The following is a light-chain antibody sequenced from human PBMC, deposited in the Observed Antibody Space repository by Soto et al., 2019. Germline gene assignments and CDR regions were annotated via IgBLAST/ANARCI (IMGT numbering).Light chain of an antibody. V-gene: IGKV1-5*03. CDR3: QHYNSYSRT. CDR2: KAS. CDR1: ANFVPG. Sequence: DIQMTQSPSTLSASIGDRVAFTCRPRANFVPGVAWYQQKPGKAPKLLIYKASTLETGAPSRFAGSGSGTGFTLTITRLQPDDFATYYCQHYNSYSRTFGQGTKVEV. J-gene: IGKJ1*01.